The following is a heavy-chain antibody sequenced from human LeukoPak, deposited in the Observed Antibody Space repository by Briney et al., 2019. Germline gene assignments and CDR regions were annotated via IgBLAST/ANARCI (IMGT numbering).Heavy chain of an antibody. CDR3: ARAYGNGRGRNGMDV. CDR1: GYTFTCYY. J-gene: IGHJ6*02. V-gene: IGHV1-2*02. D-gene: IGHD4-11*01. Sequence: ASVKVSCKASGYTFTCYYMHWVRQAPGQGLEWMGWINPNSGGTNYAQKFQGRVTMTRDTSISTAYMELSRLRSDDTAVYYCARAYGNGRGRNGMDVWGQGTTVTVSS. CDR2: INPNSGGT.